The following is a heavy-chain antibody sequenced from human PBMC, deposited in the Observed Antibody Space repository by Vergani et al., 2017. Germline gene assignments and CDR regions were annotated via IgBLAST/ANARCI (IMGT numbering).Heavy chain of an antibody. CDR3: AGDGDYGEEYNWFDP. CDR2: IIPIFGTA. CDR1: GGTFSSYA. J-gene: IGHJ5*02. D-gene: IGHD4-17*01. Sequence: QVQLVQSGAEVKKPGSSVKVSCKASGGTFSSYAISWVRQAPGQGLEWMGRIIPIFGTANYAQKLQGRVTMTTDTTTSTAYMELRSLRSDDTAVYYCAGDGDYGEEYNWFDPWGQGTLVTVSS. V-gene: IGHV1-69*05.